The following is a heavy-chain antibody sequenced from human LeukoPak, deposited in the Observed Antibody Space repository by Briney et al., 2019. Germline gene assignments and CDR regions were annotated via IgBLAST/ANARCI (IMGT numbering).Heavy chain of an antibody. CDR1: GGSISSSSYY. Sequence: PSETLSLTCTVSGGSISSSSYYWGWIRQPPGKGLEWIGSIYYSGSTYYNPSLKSRVTISVDTSKNQFSLKLSSVTAADTAVYYCARHIREYSYGPFDYWGQGSLVTVSS. J-gene: IGHJ4*02. CDR2: IYYSGST. D-gene: IGHD5-18*01. CDR3: ARHIREYSYGPFDY. V-gene: IGHV4-39*01.